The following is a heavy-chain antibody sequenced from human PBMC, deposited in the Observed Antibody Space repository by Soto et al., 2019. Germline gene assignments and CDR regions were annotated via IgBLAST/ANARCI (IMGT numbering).Heavy chain of an antibody. V-gene: IGHV3-30-3*01. D-gene: IGHD6-19*01. J-gene: IGHJ4*02. Sequence: PGGSLRLSCAASGFTFSSYAMHWVRQAPGKGLEWVAVISYDGSNKCYADSVKGRFTISRDNSKNTLYLQMNSLRAEDTAVYYCARDRSYSSGWYFDYWGQGTLVTVSS. CDR3: ARDRSYSSGWYFDY. CDR2: ISYDGSNK. CDR1: GFTFSSYA.